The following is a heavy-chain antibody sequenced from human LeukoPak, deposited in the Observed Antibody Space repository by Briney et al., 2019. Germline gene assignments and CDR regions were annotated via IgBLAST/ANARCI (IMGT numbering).Heavy chain of an antibody. Sequence: GGFLRLSCAASGFTFSSYGMHWGRQAPGKGLEWVAVIWYDGSNKYYADSVKCRFTISRDNAKNSLYLQMNSLRAEDTAVYYCARALTGTKRRGAFDIWGQRTVVTGSS. D-gene: IGHD1-7*01. CDR2: IWYDGSNK. CDR1: GFTFSSYG. V-gene: IGHV3-33*01. CDR3: ARALTGTKRRGAFDI. J-gene: IGHJ3*02.